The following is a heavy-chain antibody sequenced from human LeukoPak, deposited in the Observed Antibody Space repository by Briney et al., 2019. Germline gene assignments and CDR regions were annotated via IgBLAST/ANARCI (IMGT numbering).Heavy chain of an antibody. CDR1: GGSMSSYY. CDR2: IYYSGST. CDR3: ASGGREQLSDY. J-gene: IGHJ4*02. D-gene: IGHD6-6*01. Sequence: SETLSLTCTVSGGSMSSYYWSWIRQPPGKGLEWIGYIYYSGSTNYNPSLKSRVTISVDTSKNQFSLKLSSVTAADTAVYYCASGGREQLSDYWGQGTLVTVSS. V-gene: IGHV4-59*12.